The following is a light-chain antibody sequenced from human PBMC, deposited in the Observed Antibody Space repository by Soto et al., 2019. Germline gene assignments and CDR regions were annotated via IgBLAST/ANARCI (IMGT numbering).Light chain of an antibody. Sequence: QSVLTQPASVSRSPGHPITISCTGTSSDVGGYNYVSWYQQHPGKAPKLMIYDVSNRPSGVSNRFSGSKSGNTASLTISGLQAEDEADYYCSSYTSSSALVFGTGTKVTVL. CDR3: SSYTSSSALV. V-gene: IGLV2-14*01. J-gene: IGLJ1*01. CDR1: SSDVGGYNY. CDR2: DVS.